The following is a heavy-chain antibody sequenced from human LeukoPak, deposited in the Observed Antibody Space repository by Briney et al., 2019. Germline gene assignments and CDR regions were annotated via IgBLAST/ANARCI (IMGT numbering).Heavy chain of an antibody. J-gene: IGHJ1*01. CDR1: GGSISSSSYY. Sequence: SETLSLTCTVSGGSISSSSYYWGWIRQPPGKGLEWIGYIYYSGSTNYNPSLKSRVTISVDTSKNQFSLKLSSVTAADTAVYYCARLTSGYSFEKYFQHWGQGTLVTVSS. D-gene: IGHD3-22*01. CDR2: IYYSGST. V-gene: IGHV4-61*05. CDR3: ARLTSGYSFEKYFQH.